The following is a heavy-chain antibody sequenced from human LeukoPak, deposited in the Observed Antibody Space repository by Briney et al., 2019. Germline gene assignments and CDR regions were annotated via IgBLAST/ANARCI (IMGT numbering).Heavy chain of an antibody. CDR2: ISGSGGST. J-gene: IGHJ4*02. CDR3: AKGDNWNKAAIDY. V-gene: IGHV3-23*01. CDR1: GFTFSSSA. D-gene: IGHD1-1*01. Sequence: GGSLRLSCAASGFTFSSSAMSWVRQAPGKGLEWVSAISGSGGSTYYADSVKGRFTISRDNSKNTLYLQMNSLRAEDTAVYYCAKGDNWNKAAIDYWGQGTLVTVSS.